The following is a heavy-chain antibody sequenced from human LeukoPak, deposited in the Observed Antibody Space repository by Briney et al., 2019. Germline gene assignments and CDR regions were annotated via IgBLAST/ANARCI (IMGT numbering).Heavy chain of an antibody. Sequence: GGSLRLSCVASGFTFGRYWMHWVRQAPGKGLVWVSHITTDGSGTSYADSVKGRFTISRDNAKNTLYLQMNSLRAEDTAVYYCARGAIVGANFDYWGQGTLVTVSS. CDR3: ARGAIVGANFDY. CDR1: GFTFGRYW. D-gene: IGHD1-26*01. J-gene: IGHJ4*02. CDR2: ITTDGSGT. V-gene: IGHV3-74*01.